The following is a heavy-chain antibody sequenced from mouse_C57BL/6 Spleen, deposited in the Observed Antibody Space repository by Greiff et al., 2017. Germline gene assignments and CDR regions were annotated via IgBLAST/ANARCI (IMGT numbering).Heavy chain of an antibody. CDR3: ARASLGWYFDV. Sequence: EVQGVESGGGLVKPGGSLKLSCAASGFTFSSYAMSWVRQTPEKRLEWVATISDGGSYTYYPDNVKGRFTISRDNAKNNLYLQMSHLKSEDTAMYYCARASLGWYFDVWGTGTTVTVSS. CDR2: ISDGGSYT. V-gene: IGHV5-4*01. CDR1: GFTFSSYA. D-gene: IGHD3-3*01. J-gene: IGHJ1*03.